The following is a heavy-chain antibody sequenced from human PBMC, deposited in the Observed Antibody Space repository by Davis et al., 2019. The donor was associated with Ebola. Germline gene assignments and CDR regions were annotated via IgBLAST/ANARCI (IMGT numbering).Heavy chain of an antibody. CDR3: ASLRRTITGMDDGFDI. CDR1: GNSFSSHW. J-gene: IGHJ3*02. V-gene: IGHV5-51*01. D-gene: IGHD1-1*01. CDR2: IYTGDSYT. Sequence: GESLKISCKDSGNSFSSHWIGWVRQTPGKGLEWMGLIYTGDSYTRYSPSFRGQVTISADKSFKTAFLQWSSLKASDTAIYYCASLRRTITGMDDGFDIWGQGTMVTVSS.